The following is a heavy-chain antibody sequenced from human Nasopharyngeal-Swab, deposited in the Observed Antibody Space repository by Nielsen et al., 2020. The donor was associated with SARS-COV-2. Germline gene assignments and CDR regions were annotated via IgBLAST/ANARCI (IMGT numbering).Heavy chain of an antibody. Sequence: GSVKVSCKASGYTFTRYYLHWARQAPGQGLEWMGIINPTDGSTSYAQKFEGRVTVTRVTSTSTVYMELNSLRSEDTAVYYCARVLPFRITGTSGMDVWGQGTTVTVSS. D-gene: IGHD1-7*01. CDR3: ARVLPFRITGTSGMDV. V-gene: IGHV1-46*01. CDR1: GYTFTRYY. CDR2: INPTDGST. J-gene: IGHJ6*02.